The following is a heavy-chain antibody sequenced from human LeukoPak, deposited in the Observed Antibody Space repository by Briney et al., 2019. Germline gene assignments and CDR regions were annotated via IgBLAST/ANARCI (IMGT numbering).Heavy chain of an antibody. V-gene: IGHV3-30*04. CDR3: ARNLGDPFIYYFDY. CDR2: ISYDGSNK. D-gene: IGHD1-26*01. Sequence: GGSLRLSCAASGFTFSGSAMHWVRQAPGKGLEWVAVISYDGSNKYYADSVKGRFTISRDNSKNTLYLQMNSLRAEDTAVYYCARNLGDPFIYYFDYWGQRTLVTVSS. J-gene: IGHJ4*02. CDR1: GFTFSGSA.